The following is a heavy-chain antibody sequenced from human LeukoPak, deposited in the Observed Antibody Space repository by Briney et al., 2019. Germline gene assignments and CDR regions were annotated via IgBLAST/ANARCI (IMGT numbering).Heavy chain of an antibody. CDR2: IWYDGSKT. Sequence: GGSLRLSCAASGFIFTNYAMQWVRQVPGKGLEWVAVIWYDGSKTYYVDSVQGRFTISRDNSKSTLCLQMNSLRAEDTAVYYCAKQLGYCSDGSCYFPYWGQGTLVTVSS. CDR3: AKQLGYCSDGSCYFPY. CDR1: GFIFTNYA. V-gene: IGHV3-33*06. J-gene: IGHJ4*02. D-gene: IGHD2-15*01.